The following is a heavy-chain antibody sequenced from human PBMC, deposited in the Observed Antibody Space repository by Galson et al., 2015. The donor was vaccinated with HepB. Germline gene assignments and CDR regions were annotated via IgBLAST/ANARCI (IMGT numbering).Heavy chain of an antibody. V-gene: IGHV3-21*01. CDR2: ITSSGGET. Sequence: SLRLSCAASGFTFTRYAMTWVRQAPGKGLEWVSSITSSGGETYYRDSVKGRFTISRDNAKNSLSLQMNSLRAEDTAVYYCAREGSSGWYEGLSMDVWGQGTTVTVSS. D-gene: IGHD6-19*01. CDR3: AREGSSGWYEGLSMDV. J-gene: IGHJ6*02. CDR1: GFTFTRYA.